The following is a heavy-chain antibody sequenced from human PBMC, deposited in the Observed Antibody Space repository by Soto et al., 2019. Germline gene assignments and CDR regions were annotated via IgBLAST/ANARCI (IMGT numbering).Heavy chain of an antibody. J-gene: IGHJ4*02. CDR1: GGSTSSSSYY. CDR3: ARHRGYSGYDLDY. D-gene: IGHD5-12*01. V-gene: IGHV4-39*01. Sequence: SETLSLTCTVSGGSTSSSSYYWGWIRQPPGKGLEWIGSIYYSGSTYYNPSLKSRVTISVDTSKNQFSLKLSSVTAADTAVYYCARHRGYSGYDLDYRGQGTLVTVSS. CDR2: IYYSGST.